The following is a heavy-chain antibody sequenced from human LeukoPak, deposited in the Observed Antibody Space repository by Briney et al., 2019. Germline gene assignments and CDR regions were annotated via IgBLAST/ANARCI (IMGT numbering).Heavy chain of an antibody. J-gene: IGHJ6*02. V-gene: IGHV5-51*01. CDR2: IYPGDSDT. Sequence: GGALEISFKGSGYRFTTYWIGWGRPRPGKGVGGMGIIYPGDSDTRYSPSFQGQVTISADKSITPAYLQWSSLKASDTAMYYCARSLFPGYLYGMDVWGQGTTVTVSS. CDR3: ARSLFPGYLYGMDV. D-gene: IGHD1-1*01. CDR1: GYRFTTYW.